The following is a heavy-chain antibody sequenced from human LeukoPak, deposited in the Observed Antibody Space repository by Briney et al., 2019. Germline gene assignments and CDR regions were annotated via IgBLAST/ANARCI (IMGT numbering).Heavy chain of an antibody. CDR1: GFTFSNAW. CDR2: IKSKTDGGTT. CDR3: TTARVIDSSGYQGVTDY. Sequence: PGGSLRLSCAASGFTFSNAWMSWVRQAPGKGLEWVVRIKSKTDGGTTDYAAPVKGRFTISRDDSKNTLYLQMNSLKTEDTAVYYCTTARVIDSSGYQGVTDYWGQGTLVTVSS. J-gene: IGHJ4*02. D-gene: IGHD3-22*01. V-gene: IGHV3-15*01.